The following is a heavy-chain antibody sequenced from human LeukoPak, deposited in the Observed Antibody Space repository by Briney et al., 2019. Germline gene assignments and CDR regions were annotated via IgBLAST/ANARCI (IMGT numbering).Heavy chain of an antibody. Sequence: SGGSLRLSCAASGFTFSSYSMNWVRQAPGKGLEWVSSISSSSSYIYYADSVKGRFTISRDNAKNSLYLQMNSLRAEDTAVYYCARDRQLVQDYWGRGTLVTVSS. J-gene: IGHJ4*02. D-gene: IGHD6-13*01. V-gene: IGHV3-21*01. CDR3: ARDRQLVQDY. CDR1: GFTFSSYS. CDR2: ISSSSSYI.